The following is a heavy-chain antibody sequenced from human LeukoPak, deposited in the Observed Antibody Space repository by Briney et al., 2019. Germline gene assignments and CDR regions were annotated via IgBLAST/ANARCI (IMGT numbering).Heavy chain of an antibody. CDR1: GFTFSSYS. CDR3: ARDLVGAQDY. Sequence: GGSLRLSCAASGFTFSSYSMNWVRQAPGKGLEWVSSISSSSSYIYYADSVKGRFTISRDNAKNSLYLQMNSLRAEDAAVYYCARDLVGAQDYWGQGTLVTVSS. V-gene: IGHV3-21*01. J-gene: IGHJ4*02. D-gene: IGHD1-26*01. CDR2: ISSSSSYI.